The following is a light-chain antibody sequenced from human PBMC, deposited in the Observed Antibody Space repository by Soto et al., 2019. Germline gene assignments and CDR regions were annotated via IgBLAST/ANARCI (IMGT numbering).Light chain of an antibody. V-gene: IGKV3-11*01. J-gene: IGKJ2*01. CDR3: QQRSNWPPYT. Sequence: EIVLTQSPATLSLSPGERATLSCRARQSVSSYLAWYQQKPGQAPRLLIYDASNRATGIPARFSGSGSGTAFTLTISSLEPEDFAVYYCQQRSNWPPYTFGHGTQLEIK. CDR2: DAS. CDR1: QSVSSY.